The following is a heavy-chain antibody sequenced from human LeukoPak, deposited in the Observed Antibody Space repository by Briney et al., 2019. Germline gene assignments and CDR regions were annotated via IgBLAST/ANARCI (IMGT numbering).Heavy chain of an antibody. CDR3: ARSLWPEDY. Sequence: GGSLRLSCVVSGFTVSSYNMSWVRQAPGKGLEWVANIKQDGSEKNYVDSVKGRFTISRDNAKTSLYLQMNSLRAEDTAVYYCARSLWPEDYWGQGTLVTVSS. V-gene: IGHV3-7*01. J-gene: IGHJ4*02. D-gene: IGHD5-18*01. CDR2: IKQDGSEK. CDR1: GFTVSSYN.